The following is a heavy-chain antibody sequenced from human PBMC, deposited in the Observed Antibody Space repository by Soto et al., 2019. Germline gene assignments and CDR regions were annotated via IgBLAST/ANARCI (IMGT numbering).Heavy chain of an antibody. CDR2: VSYDGNIE. Sequence: GGSLRLSCAASGFAFSYYSMHWVRQAPGKGLEWVAVVSYDGNIEYYADSVKGRFSISRDNSKNTLNLQMDNLRVEDTDVYFCYRKYCSDRNCHYYNGMEVWGQGTTRTVSS. D-gene: IGHD2-15*01. CDR3: YRKYCSDRNCHYYNGMEV. V-gene: IGHV3-30-3*01. CDR1: GFAFSYYS. J-gene: IGHJ6*02.